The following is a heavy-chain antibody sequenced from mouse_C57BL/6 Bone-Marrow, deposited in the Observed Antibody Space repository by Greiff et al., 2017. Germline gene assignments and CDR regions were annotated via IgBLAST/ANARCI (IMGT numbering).Heavy chain of an antibody. J-gene: IGHJ3*01. CDR2: ISSGGSYT. CDR1: GFTFSSYG. CDR3: ARRGGTWFAY. Sequence: EVMLVESGGDLVKPGGSLKLSCEASGFTFSSYGMSWVRQTPDKRLEWVATISSGGSYTYYPDSVKGRFTISRDNAKNALYLQMSSPKSEDTAMYYCARRGGTWFAYWGQGTLVTVSA. V-gene: IGHV5-6*02.